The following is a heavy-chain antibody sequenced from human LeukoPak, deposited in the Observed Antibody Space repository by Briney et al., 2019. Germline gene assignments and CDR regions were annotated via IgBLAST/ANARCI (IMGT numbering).Heavy chain of an antibody. J-gene: IGHJ3*02. CDR1: GGSISSYY. D-gene: IGHD2-2*01. CDR3: ARDPRDISSTILRGAFDI. V-gene: IGHV4-4*07. CDR2: IYTSGST. Sequence: PSETLSLTCTVSGGSISSYYWSWIRQPAGKGLEWIGRIYTSGSTNYNPSLKSRVTMSVDTSKNQFSLKLSSVTAADTAVYYCARDPRDISSTILRGAFDIWGQGTMVTVSS.